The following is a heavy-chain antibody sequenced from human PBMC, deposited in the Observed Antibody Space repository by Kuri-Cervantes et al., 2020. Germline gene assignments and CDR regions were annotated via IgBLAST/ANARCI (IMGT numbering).Heavy chain of an antibody. J-gene: IGHJ4*02. Sequence: ASVKVSCKASGYTFTSYAMNWVRQAPGQRLEWMGWINTNTGNPTYAQGFTGRFVFSLDTSVSTTYLQISSLKAEDTAVYYCARDLLLRGSKSAYWGQGTLVTVSS. CDR3: ARDLLLRGSKSAY. CDR1: GYTFTSYA. D-gene: IGHD3-16*01. V-gene: IGHV7-4-1*02. CDR2: INTNTGNP.